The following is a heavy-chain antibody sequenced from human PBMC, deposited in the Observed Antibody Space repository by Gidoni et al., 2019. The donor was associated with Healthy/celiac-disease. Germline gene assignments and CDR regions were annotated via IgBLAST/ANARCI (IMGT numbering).Heavy chain of an antibody. CDR2: ISYDGSNK. CDR3: ARDRVVVVAATGHYYGMDV. V-gene: IGHV3-30-3*01. D-gene: IGHD2-15*01. J-gene: IGHJ6*02. CDR1: GFTSSSYA. Sequence: QVQLVESGGGVVQPGMSLRLSCAASGFTSSSYAMPWVRQAPGKGLEWVAVISYDGSNKYYADSVKGRFTISRDNSKNTLYLQMNSLRAEDTAVYYCARDRVVVVAATGHYYGMDVWGQGTTVTVSS.